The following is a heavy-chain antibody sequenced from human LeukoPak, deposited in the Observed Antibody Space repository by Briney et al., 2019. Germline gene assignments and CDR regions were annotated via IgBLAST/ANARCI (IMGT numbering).Heavy chain of an antibody. CDR3: VRAGLSMPVAILFYYYFMDV. D-gene: IGHD2/OR15-2a*01. J-gene: IGHJ6*03. CDR1: GFTFSSYC. V-gene: IGHV3-48*01. CDR2: INHSRSNK. Sequence: GGSLRLSCAASGFTFSSYCMNWVRQAPGKGLEWVAYINHSRSNKYYADSVKGRFTISRDNAKNSLYLQMNSLRAEDTAVYYCVRAGLSMPVAILFYYYFMDVWGKGTTVTVSS.